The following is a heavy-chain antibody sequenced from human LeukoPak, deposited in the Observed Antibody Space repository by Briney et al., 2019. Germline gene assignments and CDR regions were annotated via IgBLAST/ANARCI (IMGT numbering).Heavy chain of an antibody. CDR1: GYTFTSYA. CDR2: INAGNGNT. V-gene: IGHV1-3*01. Sequence: ASVKVSCKASGYTFTSYAMHWVRQAPGQRLEWMGCINAGNGNTKYSQKFQGRVTITRDTSASTAYMELSSLRSEDTAVYYCASGDKSLVVETVRENDAFDIWGQGTMVTVSS. J-gene: IGHJ3*02. D-gene: IGHD3-10*01. CDR3: ASGDKSLVVETVRENDAFDI.